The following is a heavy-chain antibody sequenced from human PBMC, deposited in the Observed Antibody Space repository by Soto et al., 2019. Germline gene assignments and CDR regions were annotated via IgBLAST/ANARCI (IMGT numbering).Heavy chain of an antibody. V-gene: IGHV1-8*01. CDR1: GYTFTSYD. D-gene: IGHD4-17*01. J-gene: IGHJ5*02. CDR3: AGGIKYGAYSRWFDP. Sequence: QVQLVQSGAEVKKPGASVKVSCKASGYTFTSYDINWVRQATGQGLEYLGWMNPNSGNTGYVQKFQGRVTMTSDTSISTAYMELSSLRSEDSAVYFCAGGIKYGAYSRWFDPWGQGTLVTVSS. CDR2: MNPNSGNT.